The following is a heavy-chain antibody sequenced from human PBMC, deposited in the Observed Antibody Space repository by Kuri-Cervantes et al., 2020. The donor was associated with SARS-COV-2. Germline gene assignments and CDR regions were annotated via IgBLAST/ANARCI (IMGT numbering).Heavy chain of an antibody. CDR1: GFTFSSYA. Sequence: GGSLRLSCAASGFTFSSYAMHWVRQAPGKGLEWVAVISYDGSNKYYADSVKGRFTISRDNSKNTLYLQMNSLRAEDTAVYYCARGRTMVRVMDVWGKGTTVTVSS. D-gene: IGHD3-10*01. V-gene: IGHV3-30*01. J-gene: IGHJ6*03. CDR2: ISYDGSNK. CDR3: ARGRTMVRVMDV.